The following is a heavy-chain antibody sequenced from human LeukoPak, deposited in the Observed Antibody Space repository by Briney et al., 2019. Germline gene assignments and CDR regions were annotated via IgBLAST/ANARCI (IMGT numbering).Heavy chain of an antibody. J-gene: IGHJ6*02. CDR3: ARDAVVVVAPGYYGMDV. CDR1: GYTFTSYC. D-gene: IGHD2-15*01. Sequence: ASVKVSCKASGYTFTSYCMHWVRQAPGQGLEWMGIINPSGGSTSYAQKFQGRVTMTRDTSTSTVYMELSSLRSEDTAVYYCARDAVVVVAPGYYGMDVWGQGTTVTVSS. V-gene: IGHV1-46*01. CDR2: INPSGGST.